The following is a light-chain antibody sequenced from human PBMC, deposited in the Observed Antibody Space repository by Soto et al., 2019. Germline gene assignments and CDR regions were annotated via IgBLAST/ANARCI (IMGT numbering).Light chain of an antibody. CDR3: MQALQTPLT. CDR2: LGS. J-gene: IGKJ5*01. Sequence: DIVMTQSPLSLPVTPGEPASISCRSSQSLLHSNGYNYLDWYLQKPGQSPQLLIYLGSNRASGVPDRFSGRGSGTDFTLKISRVEAEDVRLYYCMQALQTPLTFGQGTRLEIK. CDR1: QSLLHSNGYNY. V-gene: IGKV2-28*01.